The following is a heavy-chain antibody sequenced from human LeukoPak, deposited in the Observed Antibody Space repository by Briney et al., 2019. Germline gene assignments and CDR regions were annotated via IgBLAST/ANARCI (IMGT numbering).Heavy chain of an antibody. CDR1: GYTFTSYD. V-gene: IGHV1-8*03. D-gene: IGHD7-27*01. CDR3: ALTTNWDDDAFDI. Sequence: GASVKVSCKASGYTFTSYDINWVRQATGQGLEWMGWMNPNSGNTGYAQKFQGRVTITRNTSISTAYMELSSLRSEDMAVYYCALTTNWDDDAFDIWGQGTMVTVSS. J-gene: IGHJ3*02. CDR2: MNPNSGNT.